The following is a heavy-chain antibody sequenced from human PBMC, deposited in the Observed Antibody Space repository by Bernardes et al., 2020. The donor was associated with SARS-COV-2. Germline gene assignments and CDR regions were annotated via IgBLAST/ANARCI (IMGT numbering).Heavy chain of an antibody. CDR2: FDSEDGQT. Sequence: ASEKVSCKVSGYSLTELPIHWVRQAPGKGLEWMGGFDSEDGQTIYAQKFQGRVTMIEDTSTDTAYMELNSLRSEDTAVYFCAGRITLFGVITAFFDRWGQGTLVTVSS. D-gene: IGHD3-3*01. CDR3: AGRITLFGVITAFFDR. V-gene: IGHV1-24*01. CDR1: GYSLTELP. J-gene: IGHJ4*02.